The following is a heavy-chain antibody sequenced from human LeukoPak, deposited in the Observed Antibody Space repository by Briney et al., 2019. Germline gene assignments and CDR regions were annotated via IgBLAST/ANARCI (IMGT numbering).Heavy chain of an antibody. D-gene: IGHD2-2*01. CDR2: ISWNSGRI. V-gene: IGHV3-9*01. J-gene: IGHJ6*03. CDR3: ARDDAPQDYYYYYMDV. CDR1: GFTFDDYA. Sequence: PGGSLRLSCAASGFTFDDYAMHWVRQVPGKGLEWVSGISWNSGRIGYADSVKGRFTISRDNAKNSLYLQMNSLRAEDTAVYYCARDDAPQDYYYYYMDVWGKGTTVTVSS.